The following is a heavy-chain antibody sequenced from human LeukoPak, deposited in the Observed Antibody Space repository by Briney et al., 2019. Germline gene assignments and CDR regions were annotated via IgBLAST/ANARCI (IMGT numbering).Heavy chain of an antibody. Sequence: GGSLRLSCAASGFTFSSYGMHWVRQAPGKGLEWVAVIWYDGSNKYYADSVKGRFTISRDNSKNTLYLQMNSLRAEDTAVYYCAKDFGRFGELLSYYFDYWGQGTLVTVSP. CDR1: GFTFSSYG. V-gene: IGHV3-33*06. D-gene: IGHD3-10*01. CDR3: AKDFGRFGELLSYYFDY. J-gene: IGHJ4*02. CDR2: IWYDGSNK.